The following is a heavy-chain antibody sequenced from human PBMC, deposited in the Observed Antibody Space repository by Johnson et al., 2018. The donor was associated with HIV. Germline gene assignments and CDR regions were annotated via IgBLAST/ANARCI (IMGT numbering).Heavy chain of an antibody. CDR2: ISSSGSNR. J-gene: IGHJ3*02. D-gene: IGHD1-14*01. Sequence: QVQLVESGGGLVQPGGSLRLSCAASGFTFSGYDMSWIRQAPGKGLEWVSDISSSGSNRYYADSVKGRFTISRDNAKNSLYLQMNSLRAEDTAVNYCARCSGFGVDAFDIWGQGTMVTVSS. CDR1: GFTFSGYD. CDR3: ARCSGFGVDAFDI. V-gene: IGHV3-11*04.